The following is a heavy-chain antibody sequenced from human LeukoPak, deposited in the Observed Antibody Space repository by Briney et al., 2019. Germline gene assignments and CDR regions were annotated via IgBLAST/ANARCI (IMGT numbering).Heavy chain of an antibody. CDR2: ISSSGSTI. V-gene: IGHV3-11*04. CDR3: ARERTPKHYYGSGSYDRYFEH. CDR1: GFTFSDYY. J-gene: IGHJ4*02. D-gene: IGHD3-10*01. Sequence: KPGGSLRLSCAASGFTFSDYYMSWIRQAPGKGLEWISFISSSGSTIYYADSVKGRFTTSRDTTKNSLYLQMSSLRAEDTAVYYCARERTPKHYYGSGSYDRYFEHWGQGTLVTVSS.